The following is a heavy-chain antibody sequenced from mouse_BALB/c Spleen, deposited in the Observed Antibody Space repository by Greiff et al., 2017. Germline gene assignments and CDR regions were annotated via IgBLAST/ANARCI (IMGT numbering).Heavy chain of an antibody. CDR1: GFTFSSFG. Sequence: EVQGVESGGGLVQPGGSRKLSCAASGFTFSSFGMHWVRQAPEKGLEWVAYISSGSSTIYYADTVKGRFTISRDNPKNTLFLQMTSLRSEDTAMYYCARSGDGYYFAYWGQGTLVTVSA. D-gene: IGHD2-3*01. J-gene: IGHJ3*01. CDR3: ARSGDGYYFAY. V-gene: IGHV5-17*02. CDR2: ISSGSSTI.